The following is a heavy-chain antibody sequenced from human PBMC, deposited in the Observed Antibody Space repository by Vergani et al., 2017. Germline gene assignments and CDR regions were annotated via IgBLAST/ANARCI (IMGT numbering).Heavy chain of an antibody. J-gene: IGHJ5*02. Sequence: QVTLKESGPVLVKPTETLTLTCTVSGFSLSNVRMGVSWIRQPPGKALEWLAHIFSNDEKSYSTSLKSRLTISKDTSKSQVVLTMTNMDPVETATYYCARSYSSGWYFNWFDPGGQGTLVTVSS. D-gene: IGHD6-19*01. CDR1: GFSLSNVRMG. CDR3: ARSYSSGWYFNWFDP. CDR2: IFSNDEK. V-gene: IGHV2-26*01.